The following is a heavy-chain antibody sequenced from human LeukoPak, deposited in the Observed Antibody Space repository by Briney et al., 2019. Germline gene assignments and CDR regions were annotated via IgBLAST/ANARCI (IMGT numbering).Heavy chain of an antibody. Sequence: SVKVSCKASGGTFSSYAISWVRQAPGQGLEWMGGIIPIFGTANYAQKFQGRVTITADESTGTAYMELSSLRSEDTAVYYCARDQGDPLGSGWRDYYYYGMDVWGKGTTVTVSS. J-gene: IGHJ6*04. CDR2: IIPIFGTA. CDR3: ARDQGDPLGSGWRDYYYYGMDV. V-gene: IGHV1-69*13. D-gene: IGHD6-19*01. CDR1: GGTFSSYA.